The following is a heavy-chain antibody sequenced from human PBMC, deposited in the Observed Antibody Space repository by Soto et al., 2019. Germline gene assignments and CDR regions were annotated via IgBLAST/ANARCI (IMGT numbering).Heavy chain of an antibody. Sequence: QVQLQESGPGLVKPSETLSLTCTVSGGSISSYYWSWIRQPPGKGLEWIGYIYYSGSTNYNPSLKSRVTISVDTSKNQFSLKLSSVTAADTAVYYCARHTLADELITIFGVVMGAFDIWGQGTMVTVSS. CDR1: GGSISSYY. CDR3: ARHTLADELITIFGVVMGAFDI. D-gene: IGHD3-3*01. V-gene: IGHV4-59*08. J-gene: IGHJ3*02. CDR2: IYYSGST.